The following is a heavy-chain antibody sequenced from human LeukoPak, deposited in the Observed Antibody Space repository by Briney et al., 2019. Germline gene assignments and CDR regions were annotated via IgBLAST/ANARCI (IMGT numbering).Heavy chain of an antibody. Sequence: GSLRLSCVASGFTFSAYWMSWIRQPPGKGLEWIGEINHSGSTNYNPSLKSRVTISVDTSKNQFSLKLSSVTAADTAVYYCARRSSGYSYWGQGTLVTVSS. D-gene: IGHD3-22*01. CDR2: INHSGST. V-gene: IGHV4-34*01. CDR1: GFTFSAYW. CDR3: ARRSSGYSY. J-gene: IGHJ4*02.